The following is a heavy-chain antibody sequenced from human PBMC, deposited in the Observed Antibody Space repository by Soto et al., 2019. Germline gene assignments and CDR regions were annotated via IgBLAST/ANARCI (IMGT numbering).Heavy chain of an antibody. CDR1: GYTFTRYG. Sequence: QVQLVQSGAEVKNPGASVKVSCKASGYTFTRYGIGWARQAPGQGLEWMGWINTYNGNTNYAQNVPGRVTLTTDTCASTAYMELRSVRSNDTAIYYCAMVDVYVTPSPQDVWGQGTTVIVSS. J-gene: IGHJ6*02. D-gene: IGHD3-16*01. CDR3: AMVDVYVTPSPQDV. V-gene: IGHV1-18*01. CDR2: INTYNGNT.